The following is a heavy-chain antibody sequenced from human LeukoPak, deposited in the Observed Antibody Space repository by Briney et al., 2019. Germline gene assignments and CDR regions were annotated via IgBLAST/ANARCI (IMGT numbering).Heavy chain of an antibody. CDR3: ARGSRFLDY. CDR2: INPSGGRT. CDR1: GYTFTSDY. J-gene: IGHJ4*02. D-gene: IGHD3-3*01. V-gene: IGHV1-46*01. Sequence: ASVKVSCKASGYTFTSDYIHWVRQAPGQGLEWLGIINPSGGRTTYGQNFQGRVTMTRDTSTSTVYMELSSLRSEDTAVCYCARGSRFLDYWGQGTLVTVSS.